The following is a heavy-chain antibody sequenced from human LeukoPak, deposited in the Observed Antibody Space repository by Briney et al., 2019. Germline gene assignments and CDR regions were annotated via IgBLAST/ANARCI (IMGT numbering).Heavy chain of an antibody. Sequence: GGSLRLSCAASGFTFSSYAMSWVRQAPGKGLEWVSAISGGGGSTYYADSVKGRFTISRDNSKNTLYLQMNSLRAKDTAVYYCARGSKKHIVVVTAIPPFDYWGQGTLVTVSS. CDR1: GFTFSSYA. J-gene: IGHJ4*02. CDR2: ISGGGGST. CDR3: ARGSKKHIVVVTAIPPFDY. D-gene: IGHD2-21*02. V-gene: IGHV3-23*01.